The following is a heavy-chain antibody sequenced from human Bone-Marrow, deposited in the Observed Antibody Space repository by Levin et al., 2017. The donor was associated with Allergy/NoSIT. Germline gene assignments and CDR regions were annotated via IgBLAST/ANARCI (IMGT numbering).Heavy chain of an antibody. J-gene: IGHJ6*02. D-gene: IGHD3-16*02. Sequence: ASVKVSCKVSGYKFTEVSMHWVRQAPGKGLEWMGGFDPEDGETIYAQKFQGRVTMTEDTSIDTAYMDLSSLRSDDTAVYYCARGIMIRFGGVIASYGLDVWGQGTTVTVSS. CDR1: GYKFTEVS. V-gene: IGHV1-24*01. CDR3: ARGIMIRFGGVIASYGLDV. CDR2: FDPEDGET.